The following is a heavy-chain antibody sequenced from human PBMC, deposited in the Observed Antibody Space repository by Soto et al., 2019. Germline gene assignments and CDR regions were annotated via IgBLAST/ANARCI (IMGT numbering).Heavy chain of an antibody. CDR3: AKDKSTGEYSYYRYMDV. CDR1: GFNFGNHA. D-gene: IGHD4-17*01. CDR2: ISWNSGQL. Sequence: EVLLVESGGGLVQPDRPLRLSCEASGFNFGNHAMHWVRQVPGKGLEWGSAISWNSGQLDYADCVRGRFTIYRDNDKNSLYLEMNSLRPADTALYFCAKDKSTGEYSYYRYMDVWGRGTTVIVSS. V-gene: IGHV3-9*01. J-gene: IGHJ6*03.